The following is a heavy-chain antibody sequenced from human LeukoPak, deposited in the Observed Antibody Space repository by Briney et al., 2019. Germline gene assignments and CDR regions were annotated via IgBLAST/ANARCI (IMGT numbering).Heavy chain of an antibody. CDR3: ARDSAGTCSGAGCDPDDFDY. Sequence: QPGGSLRLSCAASGFTFSSYEMNWVRQAPGKGLEWVSYISSSGSTIYYADSVKGRFTISRDNAKNSLYLQMNSLRVEDAAVYYCARDSAGTCSGAGCDPDDFDYWGQGTLVTVSS. CDR1: GFTFSSYE. CDR2: ISSSGSTI. J-gene: IGHJ4*02. D-gene: IGHD2-15*01. V-gene: IGHV3-48*03.